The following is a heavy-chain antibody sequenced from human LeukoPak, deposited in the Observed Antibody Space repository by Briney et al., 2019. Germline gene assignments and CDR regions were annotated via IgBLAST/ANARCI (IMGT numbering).Heavy chain of an antibody. CDR3: ARIAAAGNRRLSF. D-gene: IGHD6-13*01. V-gene: IGHV1-8*01. J-gene: IGHJ4*02. CDR2: MNPNSGNT. CDR1: GYTFTSYD. Sequence: ASVKVSCKASGYTFTSYDINWVRQATGQGLEWMGWMNPNSGNTGYAQKFQGRTTMTRNTSISTAYMELSSLTSEDTAVYYCARIAAAGNRRLSFWGQGTLVTVSS.